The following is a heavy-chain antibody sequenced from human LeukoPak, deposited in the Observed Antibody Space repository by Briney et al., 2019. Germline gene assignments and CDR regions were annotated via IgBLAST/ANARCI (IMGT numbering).Heavy chain of an antibody. CDR1: GFTSAEYT. CDR3: VKDLVAASENVRGWYPMDY. J-gene: IGHJ4*02. CDR2: ISWNGARI. Sequence: GGSLRLSCAASGFTSAEYTMHWVRQAPGKGLEWVSLISWNGARIHYGDSVKGRFTISRDNSKNSLYLQMNSLRTEDTALYYCVKDLVAASENVRGWYPMDYWGQGTLVTVSS. D-gene: IGHD6-19*01. V-gene: IGHV3-43*01.